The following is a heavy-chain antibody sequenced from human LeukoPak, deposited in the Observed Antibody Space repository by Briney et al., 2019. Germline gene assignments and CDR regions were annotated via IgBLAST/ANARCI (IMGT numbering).Heavy chain of an antibody. Sequence: SETLSLTCTVSGGSISSYYWSWIRQPPGKGLEWIGYIYYSGSTNYNPSLKSRVTISVDTSKNQFSLKLSSVTAADTAVYYCARDRHLKGSKNNWFDPWGQGTLVTVSS. J-gene: IGHJ5*02. CDR1: GGSISSYY. CDR2: IYYSGST. CDR3: ARDRHLKGSKNNWFDP. D-gene: IGHD4-11*01. V-gene: IGHV4-59*01.